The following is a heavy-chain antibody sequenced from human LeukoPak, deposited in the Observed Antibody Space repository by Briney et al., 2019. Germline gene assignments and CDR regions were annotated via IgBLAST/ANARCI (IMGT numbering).Heavy chain of an antibody. Sequence: PGGSLRLSCAASGFTFSTYWMHWVRQVPGKGLVWVSGINIDGSSRSYADSVKGRFTISRDNAKNTLYLQMNSLRADDTAVYYCARDHSSWEVPSDYWGQGTLVTVSS. CDR1: GFTFSTYW. CDR2: INIDGSSR. V-gene: IGHV3-74*01. D-gene: IGHD6-13*01. CDR3: ARDHSSWEVPSDY. J-gene: IGHJ4*02.